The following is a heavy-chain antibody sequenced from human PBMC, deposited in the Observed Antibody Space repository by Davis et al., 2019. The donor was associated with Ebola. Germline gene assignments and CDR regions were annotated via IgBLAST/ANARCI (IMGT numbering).Heavy chain of an antibody. D-gene: IGHD4-17*01. V-gene: IGHV3-23*01. CDR1: GFTFISHA. Sequence: PGGSLRLSCAASGFTFISHAMSWVRQAPGKRLEWVSAISGSGGSTYYADSVKGRFTISRDNSKNTLYLQMNSLRAEDTAVYYCAKDWYGDYVPGSYYGMDVWGQGTTVTVSS. CDR2: ISGSGGST. CDR3: AKDWYGDYVPGSYYGMDV. J-gene: IGHJ6*02.